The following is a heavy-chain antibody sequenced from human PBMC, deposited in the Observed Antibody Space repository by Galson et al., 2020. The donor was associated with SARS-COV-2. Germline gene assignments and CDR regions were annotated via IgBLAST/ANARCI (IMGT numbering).Heavy chain of an antibody. CDR1: GFSFSRFW. CDR2: IDADGSTI. CDR3: IRDLAGVSSF. D-gene: IGHD2-8*01. Sequence: TGGSLRLSCAGSGFSFSRFWMHWVRQDPEKGLVWVSRIDADGSTIDYADSVRGRFAISRDNAKNTLYLQMNNLRPEDTAVYYCIRDLAGVSSFWGPGTLVTVSS. J-gene: IGHJ4*02. V-gene: IGHV3-74*01.